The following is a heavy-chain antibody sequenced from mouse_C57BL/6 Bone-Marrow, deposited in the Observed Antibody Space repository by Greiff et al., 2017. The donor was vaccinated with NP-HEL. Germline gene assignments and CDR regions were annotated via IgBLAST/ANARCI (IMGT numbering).Heavy chain of an antibody. CDR3: ARVGRYDGYSYFDY. Sequence: QVQLQQSGPELVKPGASVKISCKASGYAFSSSWMNWVKQRPGKGLEWIGRIYPGDGDTNYNGKFKGKATLTADKSSSTAYMQLSSLTSEDSAVYFGARVGRYDGYSYFDYGGQGTTLTVSS. J-gene: IGHJ2*01. CDR2: IYPGDGDT. D-gene: IGHD2-3*01. CDR1: GYAFSSSW. V-gene: IGHV1-82*01.